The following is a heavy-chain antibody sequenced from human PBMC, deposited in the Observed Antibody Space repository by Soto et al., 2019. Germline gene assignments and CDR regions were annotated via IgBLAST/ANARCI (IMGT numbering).Heavy chain of an antibody. CDR2: MNPNSGNT. Sequence: ASVKVSCKASGYTFTSYDINWVRQATGQGLEWMGWMNPNSGNTGYAQKFQGRVTMTRNTSISTAYMELSSLGSEDTAVYYCARVRGSNYYYYGMDVWGQGTTVTVSS. V-gene: IGHV1-8*01. CDR3: ARVRGSNYYYYGMDV. CDR1: GYTFTSYD. J-gene: IGHJ6*02. D-gene: IGHD2-15*01.